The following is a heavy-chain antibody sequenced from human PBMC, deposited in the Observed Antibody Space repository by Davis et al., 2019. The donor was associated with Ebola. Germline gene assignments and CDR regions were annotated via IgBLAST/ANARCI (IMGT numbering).Heavy chain of an antibody. V-gene: IGHV4-34*01. D-gene: IGHD1-7*01. CDR2: INHSGST. CDR1: GGSFSGYY. J-gene: IGHJ5*02. Sequence: SETLSLTCAVYGGSFSGYYWNWIRQPPGKGLEWIGEINHSGSTNYNPSLKSRVTISVDTSKNQFSLKLSSVTAADTAMYYCARDELRGWFDPWGQGTLVTVSS. CDR3: ARDELRGWFDP.